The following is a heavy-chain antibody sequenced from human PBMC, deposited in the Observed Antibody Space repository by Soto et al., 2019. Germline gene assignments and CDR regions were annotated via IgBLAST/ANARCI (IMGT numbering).Heavy chain of an antibody. Sequence: EVQLVESGGGLVKPGGSLRLSCAASGFTFSSYSMNWVRQAPGKGLEWVSSISSSSSYIYYADSVKGRFTISRDNAKNSLYLQMNSLRAHVTAVHYTARDDFWSGYRHNRFDRWGQGTLVTVCS. CDR2: ISSSSSYI. CDR3: ARDDFWSGYRHNRFDR. D-gene: IGHD3-3*01. CDR1: GFTFSSYS. J-gene: IGHJ5*02. V-gene: IGHV3-21*01.